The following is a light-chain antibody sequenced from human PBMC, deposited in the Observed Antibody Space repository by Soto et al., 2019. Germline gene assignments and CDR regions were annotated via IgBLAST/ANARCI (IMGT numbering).Light chain of an antibody. J-gene: IGKJ1*01. CDR1: QSVSRY. CDR3: QQTYSTPGT. Sequence: DIQMTQSPSSLSASVGDRVTITCRASQSVSRYLNWYQQKPGKAPKLLLYATSSLHNGVPSRFSGSGSGTAFTLTISSLQPDDLASYDCQQTYSTPGTFCRGTKVEIK. CDR2: ATS. V-gene: IGKV1-39*01.